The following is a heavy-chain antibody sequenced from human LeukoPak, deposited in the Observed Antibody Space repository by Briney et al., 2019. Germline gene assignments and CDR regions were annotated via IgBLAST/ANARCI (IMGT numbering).Heavy chain of an antibody. J-gene: IGHJ6*02. CDR3: TRGARYGMDV. V-gene: IGHV3-66*01. CDR2: IYSGGSI. Sequence: GGSLRLSCTASGFTLSTNYMSWVRQAPGKGLEWVSVIYSGGSIYYADSVKGRFTISRDNSKNTLYLQMDGLRADDTAVYYCTRGARYGMDVWGQGTTVTVS. CDR1: GFTLSTNY.